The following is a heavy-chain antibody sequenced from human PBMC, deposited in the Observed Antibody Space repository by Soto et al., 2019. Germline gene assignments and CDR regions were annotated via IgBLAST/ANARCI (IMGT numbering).Heavy chain of an antibody. Sequence: QIQLQESGPGLVKPSETLSLTCTISGGAIGSHYWTWIRQPAGKGLEWIGRIYGSGSTKYNPSLQSRVTMSLDTSKNQFSLRLESVTAADTAVYYCAIGQRFSDWFDPWGQGTLVTVSS. CDR1: GGAIGSHY. J-gene: IGHJ5*02. CDR3: AIGQRFSDWFDP. V-gene: IGHV4-4*07. D-gene: IGHD3-3*01. CDR2: IYGSGST.